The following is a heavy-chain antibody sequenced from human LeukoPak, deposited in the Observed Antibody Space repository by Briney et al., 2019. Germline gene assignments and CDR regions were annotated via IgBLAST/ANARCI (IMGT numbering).Heavy chain of an antibody. J-gene: IGHJ4*02. CDR1: GFTFSSYA. V-gene: IGHV3-23*01. CDR2: ISGSGGST. Sequence: GGSLRLSCAASGFTFSSYAMSWVRQAPGKGLEWVSAISGSGGSTYYADSVKGRFTISRDNSKNTLCLQMNSLRAEDTAVYYCAGEHSSSWRRGFDYWGQGTLVTVSS. D-gene: IGHD6-13*01. CDR3: AGEHSSSWRRGFDY.